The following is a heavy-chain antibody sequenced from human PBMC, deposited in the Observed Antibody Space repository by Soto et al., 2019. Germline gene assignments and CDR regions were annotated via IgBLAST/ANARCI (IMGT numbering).Heavy chain of an antibody. J-gene: IGHJ5*02. CDR2: MNPRSGGT. CDR3: ARSDDSTSYPLDL. CDR1: GYTFTNYY. V-gene: IGHV1-2*02. D-gene: IGHD4-4*01. Sequence: VQLEQSGAEVKGPGASVKVSCTASGYTFTNYYMHWVRQAPGQGLEWMGWMNPRSGGTKYAQAFQYRVTMTRDASISTAYREGTSLRHGDTAVYFCARSDDSTSYPLDLWGPGTLVTVSS.